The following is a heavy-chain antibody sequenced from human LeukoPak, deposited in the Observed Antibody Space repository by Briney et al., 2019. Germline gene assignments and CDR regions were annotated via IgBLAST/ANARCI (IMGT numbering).Heavy chain of an antibody. D-gene: IGHD6-19*01. Sequence: GGSLRLSCAASGFTFSSYGMSWVRQAPGKGLEWVSSISSSSSYIYYADSVKGRFTISRDNAKNSLYLQMNSLRAEDTAVYYCARSIAVAGTDFDYWGQGTLVTVSS. CDR3: ARSIAVAGTDFDY. J-gene: IGHJ4*02. CDR2: ISSSSSYI. CDR1: GFTFSSYG. V-gene: IGHV3-21*01.